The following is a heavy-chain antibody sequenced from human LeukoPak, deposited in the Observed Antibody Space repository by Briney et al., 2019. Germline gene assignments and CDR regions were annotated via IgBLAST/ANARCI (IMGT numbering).Heavy chain of an antibody. J-gene: IGHJ3*02. CDR3: AREGICSGGTCYDAFDI. V-gene: IGHV3-21*01. CDR2: ISGSSSKK. D-gene: IGHD2-15*01. Sequence: GGSLRLSCEASGFTFSSYSMNWVRQAPEKGLEWVSSISGSSSKKYYADSLKGRFTISRDSAKNSLYLQMNSLRVEDTAVYYCAREGICSGGTCYDAFDIWGQGTMVTVSS. CDR1: GFTFSSYS.